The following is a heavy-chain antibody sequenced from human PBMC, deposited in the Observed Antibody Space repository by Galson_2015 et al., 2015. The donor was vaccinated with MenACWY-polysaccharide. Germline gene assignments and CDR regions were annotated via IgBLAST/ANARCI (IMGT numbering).Heavy chain of an antibody. CDR3: ARGGGRFPNYYDVDD. Sequence: SLRLSCAASGFTFSTYWMHWVRHAPGKGLVWVSRINSDGRSTSYADSVKGRFTISRDNAKNTLYLQMNSLRAEDTAVYYCARGGGRFPNYYDVDDWGQGSLFAVSS. D-gene: IGHD4/OR15-4a*01. J-gene: IGHJ4*02. V-gene: IGHV3-74*01. CDR2: INSDGRST. CDR1: GFTFSTYW.